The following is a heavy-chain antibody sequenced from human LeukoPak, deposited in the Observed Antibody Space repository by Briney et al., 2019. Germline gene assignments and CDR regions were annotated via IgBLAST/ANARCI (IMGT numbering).Heavy chain of an antibody. D-gene: IGHD6-19*01. CDR1: GFTFSSYA. CDR2: ISYDGSNK. V-gene: IGHV3-30-3*01. J-gene: IGHJ4*02. CDR3: ARRAVAGPYSSGGFDY. Sequence: PGGSLRLSCAASGFTFSSYAMHWVRQAPGKGLEWVAVISYDGSNKYYADSVKGRFTISRDNSKNTLYLQMNSLRAEDTAVYYCARRAVAGPYSSGGFDYWGQGTLVTVSS.